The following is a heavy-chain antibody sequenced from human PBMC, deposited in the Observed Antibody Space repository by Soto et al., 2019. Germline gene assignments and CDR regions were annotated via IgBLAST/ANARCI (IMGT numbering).Heavy chain of an antibody. CDR2: ISGSGGST. Sequence: GSLRLSCAAAGFTFSSYAMSWVRQAPGKGLEWVSAISGSGGSTYYADSVKGRFTISRDNSKNTLYLQMHSLRAEDTAVYYCAKLYSGYYLYDLAVDPWGQGTLVTVSS. CDR1: GFTFSSYA. CDR3: AKLYSGYYLYDLAVDP. D-gene: IGHD3-22*01. V-gene: IGHV3-23*01. J-gene: IGHJ5*02.